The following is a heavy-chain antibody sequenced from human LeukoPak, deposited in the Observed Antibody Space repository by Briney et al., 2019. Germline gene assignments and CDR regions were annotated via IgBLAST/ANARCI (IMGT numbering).Heavy chain of an antibody. CDR3: AKAQYSSGWYGPDYYYYGMDV. J-gene: IGHJ6*02. D-gene: IGHD6-19*01. CDR2: ISGSGGST. Sequence: GGSLRLSCAASGFTFSSYAMSWVRQAPGKGLEWVSAISGSGGSTYYADSVKGRFTISRDNSKNTLYLQINSLRAEDTAVYYCAKAQYSSGWYGPDYYYYGMDVWGQGTTVTVSS. CDR1: GFTFSSYA. V-gene: IGHV3-23*01.